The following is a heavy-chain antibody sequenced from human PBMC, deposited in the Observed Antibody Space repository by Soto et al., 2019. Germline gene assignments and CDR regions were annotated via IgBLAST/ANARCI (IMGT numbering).Heavy chain of an antibody. CDR2: IYWDDDE. V-gene: IGHV2-5*02. J-gene: IGHJ4*02. CDR3: AHSRNLITEDAQVGDFDY. D-gene: IGHD3-10*01. Sequence: QITLKESGPPQVKPTQTLTLTCSFSGFSLNTDGEGVGWVRQPPGEALAWLALIYWDDDERYSPSLKTRLTITKDPSKNQVVLIMTNMDPVDTATYYWAHSRNLITEDAQVGDFDYWGQGTLVTVSS. CDR1: GFSLNTDGEG.